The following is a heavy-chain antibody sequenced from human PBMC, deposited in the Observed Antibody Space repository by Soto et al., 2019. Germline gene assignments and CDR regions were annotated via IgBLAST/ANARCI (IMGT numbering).Heavy chain of an antibody. D-gene: IGHD3-22*01. CDR1: GGLFSSYP. V-gene: IGHV1-69*01. J-gene: IGHJ4*02. Sequence: QEQLVQSGAEVKKPGSSVKVSCKASGGLFSSYPISWVRQVPCQGLEWMGGIIPVFQTAYYTQRFQGRVTITADESTNTAYMELSSLRSEDTAIYYCARGGSGYTWFNEFWGQGTLVTVSS. CDR3: ARGGSGYTWFNEF. CDR2: IIPVFQTA.